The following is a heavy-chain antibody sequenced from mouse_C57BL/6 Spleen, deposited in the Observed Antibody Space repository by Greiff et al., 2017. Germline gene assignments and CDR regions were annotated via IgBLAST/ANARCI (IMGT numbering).Heavy chain of an antibody. J-gene: IGHJ2*01. Sequence: EVMLVESGGGLVKPGGSLKLSCAASGFTFSDYGMHWVRQAPEKGLEWVAYISSGGSTIYYADTVKGRFTISRDNANNTLFLQMTSMRSEDTAMYYCARVLTFDYWGQGTTLTVSS. V-gene: IGHV5-17*01. D-gene: IGHD4-1*01. CDR2: ISSGGSTI. CDR1: GFTFSDYG. CDR3: ARVLTFDY.